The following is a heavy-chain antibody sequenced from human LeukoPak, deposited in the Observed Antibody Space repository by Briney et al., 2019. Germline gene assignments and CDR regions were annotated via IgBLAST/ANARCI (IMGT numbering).Heavy chain of an antibody. Sequence: GGSLRLSCAASGFTFSNYWMSWVRQAPGKGLEFMANIKEAGSEKYYVDSVKGRFTISRDNAKNSLYLQMNSLRAEDTAVYYCASGSYFGFDYWGQGTLVTVSS. CDR1: GFTFSNYW. CDR3: ASGSYFGFDY. D-gene: IGHD1-26*01. J-gene: IGHJ4*02. V-gene: IGHV3-7*03. CDR2: IKEAGSEK.